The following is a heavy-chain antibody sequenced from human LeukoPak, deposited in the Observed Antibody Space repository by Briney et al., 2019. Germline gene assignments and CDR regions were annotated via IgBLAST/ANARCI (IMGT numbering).Heavy chain of an antibody. CDR2: INPSGGST. J-gene: IGHJ4*02. Sequence: PGGSLRLSCAASGFTFTSYYMHWVRQAPGQGLEWMGIINPSGGSTSYAQKFQGRVTMTRDMSTSTVYMELSSLRSEDTAVYYCAREMATITFDYWGQGTLSPSPQ. CDR1: GFTFTSYY. D-gene: IGHD5-24*01. V-gene: IGHV1-46*01. CDR3: AREMATITFDY.